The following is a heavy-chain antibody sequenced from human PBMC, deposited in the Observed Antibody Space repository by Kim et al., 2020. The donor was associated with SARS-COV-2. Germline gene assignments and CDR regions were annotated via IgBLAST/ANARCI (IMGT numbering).Heavy chain of an antibody. V-gene: IGHV3-30-3*01. CDR3: ARGGPGLARKENAFGI. CDR1: GFTFSSYA. CDR2: ISYDGSNK. D-gene: IGHD1-26*01. Sequence: GGSLRLSCAASGFTFSSYAMHWVRQAPGKGLEWVTVISYDGSNKYYADSVKGRFTISRDNSKNTLYLQMNSLRAEDTAVYYCARGGPGLARKENAFGIGG. J-gene: IGHJ3*02.